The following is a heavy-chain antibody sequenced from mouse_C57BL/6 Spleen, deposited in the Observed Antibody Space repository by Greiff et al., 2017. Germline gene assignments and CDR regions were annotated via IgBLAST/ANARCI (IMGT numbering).Heavy chain of an antibody. V-gene: IGHV1-42*01. J-gene: IGHJ2*01. CDR2: INPSTGGT. D-gene: IGHD1-1*01. CDR1: GYSFTGYY. Sequence: VQLQQSGPELVKPGASVKISCKASGYSFTGYYMNWVKQSPEKSLEWIGEINPSTGGTTYNQKFKAKATLTVDKSSSTAYMQLKSLTSEDSAVYYCAREDYGSPYFDYWGQGTTRTVSS. CDR3: AREDYGSPYFDY.